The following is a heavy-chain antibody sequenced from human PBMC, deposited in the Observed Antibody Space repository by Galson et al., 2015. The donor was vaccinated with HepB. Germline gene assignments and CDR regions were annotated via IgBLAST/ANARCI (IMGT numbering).Heavy chain of an antibody. V-gene: IGHV3-21*01. Sequence: SLRLSCAASGFTFSSYGMNWVRQAPGKGLGWVSSISSSSSYIYYADSVKGRFTISRDNSKNTLYLQMDSLRAEDTAVYYCVSDYGGNSPWRISDYWGQGTLVIVSS. CDR1: GFTFSSYG. CDR3: VSDYGGNSPWRISDY. J-gene: IGHJ4*02. CDR2: ISSSSSYI. D-gene: IGHD4-23*01.